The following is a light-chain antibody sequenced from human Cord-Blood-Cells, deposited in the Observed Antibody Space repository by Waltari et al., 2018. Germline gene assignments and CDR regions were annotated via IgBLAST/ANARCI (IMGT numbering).Light chain of an antibody. J-gene: IGLJ2*01. CDR2: EVS. Sequence: QSALTQPASVSGSPGQSVTISCTGTSSAVGGYNRVSWYQQPPGTAPKLMIYEVSNRPSGVPNRFSGSKSGNTASLTISGLQAEDEADYYCSSYTSSSTYVFGTGTKLTVL. V-gene: IGLV2-18*02. CDR3: SSYTSSSTYV. CDR1: SSAVGGYNR.